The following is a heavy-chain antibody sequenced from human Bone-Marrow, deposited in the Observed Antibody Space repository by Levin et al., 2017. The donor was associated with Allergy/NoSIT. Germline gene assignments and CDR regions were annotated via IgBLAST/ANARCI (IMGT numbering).Heavy chain of an antibody. CDR3: ARIDSGTYYGSIDY. CDR2: ISSKNYM. J-gene: IGHJ4*02. D-gene: IGHD1-26*01. CDR1: GFSFSSYS. Sequence: ETLSLTCAASGFSFSSYSMSWVRQAPGKGLESISSISSKNYMYYADSVKGRFTVSRDNAKTSLYLEMNSLRADDTAVYYCARIDSGTYYGSIDYWGQGSLVTVSS. V-gene: IGHV3-21*01.